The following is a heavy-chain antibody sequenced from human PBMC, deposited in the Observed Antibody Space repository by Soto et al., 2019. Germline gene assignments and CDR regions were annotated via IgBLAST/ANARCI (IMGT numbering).Heavy chain of an antibody. CDR1: GFTFSSYS. J-gene: IGHJ3*02. D-gene: IGHD3-22*01. CDR2: ISSSSSTI. V-gene: IGHV3-48*02. Sequence: GGSLRLSCAASGFTFSSYSMNWVRQAPGKGLEWVSYISSSSSTIYYADSVKGRFTISRDNAKNSLYLQMNSLRDEDTAVYYCARDTPTMIVPYAFDIWGQGTMVTVSS. CDR3: ARDTPTMIVPYAFDI.